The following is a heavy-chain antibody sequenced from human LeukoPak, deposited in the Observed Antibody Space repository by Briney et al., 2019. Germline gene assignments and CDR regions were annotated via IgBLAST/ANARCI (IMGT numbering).Heavy chain of an antibody. CDR2: INGDGRNI. CDR1: GFTFSSYW. V-gene: IGHV3-74*01. D-gene: IGHD3-9*01. Sequence: GGSLRLSCVASGFTFSSYWMHWVRQDPRKGLVWVSRINGDGRNINYADSVRGRFTISRDNAKNTLYLQMNTLRVENTAVYYCTRDLMDYDVSTGLHHYYMDVWGQGTTVTVSS. J-gene: IGHJ6*02. CDR3: TRDLMDYDVSTGLHHYYMDV.